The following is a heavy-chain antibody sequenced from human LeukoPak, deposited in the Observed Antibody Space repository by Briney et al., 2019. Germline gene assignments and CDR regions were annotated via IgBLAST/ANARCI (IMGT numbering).Heavy chain of an antibody. V-gene: IGHV4-59*12. CDR1: GGSISSYQ. CDR3: ARNKPAAAGTLDY. Sequence: SETLSLTCTVSGGSISSYQWSWIRQPPGKGLEWIGYIYYSGSTNYNPSLKSRVTISVDTSKNQFSLKLSSVTAADTAVYYCARNKPAAAGTLDYWGQGTLVTVSS. D-gene: IGHD6-13*01. J-gene: IGHJ4*02. CDR2: IYYSGST.